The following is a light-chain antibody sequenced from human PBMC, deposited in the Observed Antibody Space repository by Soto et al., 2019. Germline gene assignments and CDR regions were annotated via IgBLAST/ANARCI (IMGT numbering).Light chain of an antibody. CDR1: QSVSNN. J-gene: IGKJ4*01. CDR2: GAS. CDR3: QQYNNSPPLT. V-gene: IGKV3D-15*01. Sequence: EIVMTQSPATLSASPGERATLSCRASQSVSNNLAWYQKKPGQAPRLLIYGASTTATGIPARFRGSGSGTEFTPTISRLQSEDFAVYYCQQYNNSPPLTFGGGTKVEIK.